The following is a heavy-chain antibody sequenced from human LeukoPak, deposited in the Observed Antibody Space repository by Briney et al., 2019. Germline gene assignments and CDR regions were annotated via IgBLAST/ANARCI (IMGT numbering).Heavy chain of an antibody. CDR1: GYTFTVTGYY. J-gene: IGHJ3*02. Sequence: ASVKVSCKVSGYTFTVTGYYIHWVRRAPGQGLEWMGWINPNSGGTNYAQRFQGRITMIRDTSISTAYMELSSLRSDDTALYYCARVPHRGTIVELPGTILDAFDIWSQGTMVTVSS. D-gene: IGHD1-7*01. V-gene: IGHV1-2*02. CDR3: ARVPHRGTIVELPGTILDAFDI. CDR2: INPNSGGT.